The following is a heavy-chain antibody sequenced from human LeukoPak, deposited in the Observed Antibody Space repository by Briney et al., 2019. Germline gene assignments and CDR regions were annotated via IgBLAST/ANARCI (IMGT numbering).Heavy chain of an antibody. Sequence: GGSLRLSCAASGFTFSSYSMNWVRQAPGKGLEWVSSISSGSSYIYYADSVKGRFTISRDNAKNSLYLQMNSLRAEDTAVYYCAGGYCSSTSCFNYWGQGTLVTVSS. CDR3: AGGYCSSTSCFNY. CDR2: ISSGSSYI. CDR1: GFTFSSYS. J-gene: IGHJ4*02. V-gene: IGHV3-21*01. D-gene: IGHD2-2*01.